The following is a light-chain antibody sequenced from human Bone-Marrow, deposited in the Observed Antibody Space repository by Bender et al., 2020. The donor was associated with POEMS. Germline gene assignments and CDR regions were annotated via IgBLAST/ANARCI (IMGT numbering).Light chain of an antibody. CDR3: LTWDGSLSAVV. V-gene: IGLV1-51*01. Sequence: QSVLTQPPSVSAAPGQRVTISCSGSGSNIGHNYVSWYQLLPGTAPKLLIYDNNKRPSGIPDRVSGSKSGTSATLDITGLQTGDEADYYCLTWDGSLSAVVFGGGTKLTVL. J-gene: IGLJ2*01. CDR1: GSNIGHNY. CDR2: DNN.